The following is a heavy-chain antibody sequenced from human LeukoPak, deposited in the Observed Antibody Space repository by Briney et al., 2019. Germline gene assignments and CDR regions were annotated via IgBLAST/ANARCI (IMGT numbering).Heavy chain of an antibody. CDR2: ISSSGSTM. D-gene: IGHD3-22*01. J-gene: IGHJ1*01. CDR1: GFTFSSYA. CDR3: ARAPYYYDSSGYFQH. V-gene: IGHV3-48*03. Sequence: GGSLRLSCAASGFTFSSYAMNWVRQAPGKGLEWVSYISSSGSTMYYADSVKGRFTISRDNAKNSLYLQLNSLRAEDTAVYYCARAPYYYDSSGYFQHWGQGTLVTVSS.